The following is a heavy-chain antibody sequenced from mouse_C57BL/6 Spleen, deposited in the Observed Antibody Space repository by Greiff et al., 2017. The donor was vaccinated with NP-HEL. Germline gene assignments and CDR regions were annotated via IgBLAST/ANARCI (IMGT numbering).Heavy chain of an antibody. CDR2: IYWDDDK. D-gene: IGHD1-1*01. CDR1: GFSLSTSGMG. Sequence: QVTLKVSGPGILQSSQSLSLTCSFSGFSLSTSGMGVSWIRQPSGKGLEWLAHIYWDDDKRYNPSLKSRLTISKDTSSNQVFLKITRVDTADTATYYCARESPHYYGSTMDYWGQGTSVTVSS. CDR3: ARESPHYYGSTMDY. V-gene: IGHV8-12*01. J-gene: IGHJ4*01.